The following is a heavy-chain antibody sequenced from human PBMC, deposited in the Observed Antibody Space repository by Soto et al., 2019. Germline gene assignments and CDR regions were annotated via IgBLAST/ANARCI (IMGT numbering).Heavy chain of an antibody. Sequence: SETLSLTCAVYGGSFSGYYWSWIRQPPGKGLEWIGEINHSGSTNYNPSLKSRVTISVDTSKNQFSLKLSSVTAADTAVYYCARGRSSWSGGGTWFDPWGQGTLVTVSS. D-gene: IGHD3-3*01. CDR3: ARGRSSWSGGGTWFDP. V-gene: IGHV4-34*01. CDR1: GGSFSGYY. CDR2: INHSGST. J-gene: IGHJ5*02.